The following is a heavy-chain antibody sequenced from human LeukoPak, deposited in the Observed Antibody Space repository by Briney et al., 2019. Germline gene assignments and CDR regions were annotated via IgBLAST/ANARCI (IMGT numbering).Heavy chain of an antibody. V-gene: IGHV1-69*06. CDR2: IIPIFGTA. CDR1: GGTFSSYA. J-gene: IGHJ4*02. D-gene: IGHD6-13*01. CDR3: ARVGIAAAGRYYFDY. Sequence: ASVKVSCKASGGTFSSYAISWVRQAPGQGLEWMGGIIPIFGTANYAQKFRGRVTITADKSTSTAYMELSSLRSEDTAVYYCARVGIAAAGRYYFDYWGQGTLVTVSS.